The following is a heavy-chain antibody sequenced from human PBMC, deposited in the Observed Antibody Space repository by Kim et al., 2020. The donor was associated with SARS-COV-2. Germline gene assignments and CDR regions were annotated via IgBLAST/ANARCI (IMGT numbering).Heavy chain of an antibody. CDR3: AGYCSSTSCYGGATPIDY. Sequence: AGSLRLSCAASGFTFSSYWMSWVRQAPGKGLEWVANIKQDGSEKYYVDSVKGRFTISRDNAKNSLYLQMNSLRAEDTAVYYCAGYCSSTSCYGGATPIDYWGQGTLVTVSS. D-gene: IGHD2-2*01. CDR2: IKQDGSEK. V-gene: IGHV3-7*01. CDR1: GFTFSSYW. J-gene: IGHJ4*02.